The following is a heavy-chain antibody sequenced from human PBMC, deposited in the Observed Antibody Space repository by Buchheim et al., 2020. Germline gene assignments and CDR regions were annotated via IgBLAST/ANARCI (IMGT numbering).Heavy chain of an antibody. Sequence: EVQLLESGGGLVQPGGSRRLSCTASGFIFSRYPMTWVRQAPGKGLEWVSAISGSGTNIHYEDSVKGRFTISRDNSKNTLYLRMNNLRADDTAVYFCAKGGRSDGPVTIDYWGQGAL. CDR1: GFIFSRYP. D-gene: IGHD3-3*01. V-gene: IGHV3-23*01. J-gene: IGHJ4*02. CDR2: ISGSGTNI. CDR3: AKGGRSDGPVTIDY.